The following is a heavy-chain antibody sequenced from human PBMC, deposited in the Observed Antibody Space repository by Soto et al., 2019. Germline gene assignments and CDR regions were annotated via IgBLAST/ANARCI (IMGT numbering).Heavy chain of an antibody. CDR2: ISGSGGST. Sequence: PGGSLRLSCAASGFTFSSYAMSWVRKAPGKGLEWVSAISGSGGSTYYADSVKGLFTISRDNSKNTLYLQMNSLRAEDTAVYYCARAGYDFWRWYYYNGMDVWGQGTTVTVSS. CDR3: ARAGYDFWRWYYYNGMDV. J-gene: IGHJ6*02. D-gene: IGHD3-3*01. CDR1: GFTFSSYA. V-gene: IGHV3-23*01.